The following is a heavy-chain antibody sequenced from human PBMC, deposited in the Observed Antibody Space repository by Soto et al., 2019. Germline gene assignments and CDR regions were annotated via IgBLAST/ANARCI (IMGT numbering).Heavy chain of an antibody. CDR3: ARGAGFSYASTWFDI. J-gene: IGHJ5*02. Sequence: PSETLALTCPVFGSSVSSGTYYWSWIRQAPGKGLEWVGHIYYTGSTNYNPSLNNRVTISVDTSKNHFSLQLTSVTAADTAVYYCARGAGFSYASTWFDIWGQGTLVTV. D-gene: IGHD5-18*01. CDR1: GSSVSSGTYY. CDR2: IYYTGST. V-gene: IGHV4-61*03.